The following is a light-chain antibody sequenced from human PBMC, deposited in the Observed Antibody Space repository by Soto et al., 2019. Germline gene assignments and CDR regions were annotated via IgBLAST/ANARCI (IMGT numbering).Light chain of an antibody. CDR2: DAS. CDR3: QQYNVYPLT. J-gene: IGKJ4*01. CDR1: QSVGSW. V-gene: IGKV1-5*01. Sequence: QMTQSPSTLSASIGDRVFITCRASQSVGSWLAWYQQKPGKAPDLLIYDASNLESGVPSRFSGSGSGTEFTLTINGLQPADFAAYYCQQYNVYPLTFGGGTKVEIK.